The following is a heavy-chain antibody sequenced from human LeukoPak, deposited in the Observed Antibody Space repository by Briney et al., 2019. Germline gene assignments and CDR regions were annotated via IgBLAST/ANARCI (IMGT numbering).Heavy chain of an antibody. Sequence: GASVNVSFKSSRYSFIGNYIHWVRRAPGQGPDCMGWISHTNGATEFEHRFQGRVTLTRDTSISTAYMELSGLRFDDTAVYFCGRGRPLWLGVLDVWGKGTTVMVSS. CDR1: RYSFIGNY. V-gene: IGHV1-2*02. CDR2: ISHTNGAT. CDR3: GRGRPLWLGVLDV. J-gene: IGHJ6*03. D-gene: IGHD3-10*01.